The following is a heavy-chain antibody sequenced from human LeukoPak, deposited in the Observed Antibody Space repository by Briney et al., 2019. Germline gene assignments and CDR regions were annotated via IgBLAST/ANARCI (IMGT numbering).Heavy chain of an antibody. J-gene: IGHJ4*02. Sequence: SETLSLTCTVSGGSISTSSYYWGWIRQPPGKGLEWIGSISYSGSTYYNPSLKSRVTISVDTSKNQFSLRLSSVTAADTAVYYCARNYASGSYYRYWGQGTLVTVSS. CDR2: ISYSGST. V-gene: IGHV4-39*07. CDR1: GGSISTSSYY. D-gene: IGHD3-10*01. CDR3: ARNYASGSYYRY.